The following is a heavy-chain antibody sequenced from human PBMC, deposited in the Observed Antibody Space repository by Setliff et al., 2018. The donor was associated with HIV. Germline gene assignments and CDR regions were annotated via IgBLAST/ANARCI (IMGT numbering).Heavy chain of an antibody. CDR2: ITQDGSDK. J-gene: IGHJ4*01. D-gene: IGHD3-22*01. Sequence: GGSLRLSCAASGFTFSTYQMSWVRQAPGKGLEWVAKITQDGSDKFYVDSVKGRFAISRDNAKNSLNLEMNSLRAEDTAIYYCASSRPPDDSSGYLDHWGQGTLVTVSS. CDR3: ASSRPPDDSSGYLDH. CDR1: GFTFSTYQ. V-gene: IGHV3-7*03.